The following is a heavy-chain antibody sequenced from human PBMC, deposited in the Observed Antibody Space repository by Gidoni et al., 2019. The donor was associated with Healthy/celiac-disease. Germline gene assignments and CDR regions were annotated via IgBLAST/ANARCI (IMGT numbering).Heavy chain of an antibody. CDR1: GYIFTRYW. CDR3: ASSYCSSTSCYALDY. J-gene: IGHJ4*02. Sequence: EVQLVQSGAEVKNHGESLKISCKGSGYIFTRYWNGWVRQMPGKGLEWMGIIYPGDSDTRYSPSFQGQVTISADKSISTAYLQWSSLKASDTAMYYCASSYCSSTSCYALDYWGQGTLVTVSS. V-gene: IGHV5-51*01. D-gene: IGHD2-2*01. CDR2: IYPGDSDT.